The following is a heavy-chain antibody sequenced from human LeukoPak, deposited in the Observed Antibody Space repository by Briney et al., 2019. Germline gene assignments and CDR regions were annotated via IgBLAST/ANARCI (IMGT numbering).Heavy chain of an antibody. CDR2: IYTTGST. V-gene: IGHV4-61*02. Sequence: PSETLSLTCTVSGGSISSGSYYWSWIRQPAGKELEWIGRIYTTGSTNYSPSLKSRVTISADTSKNQFSLKLSSVTAADTAVYFCARGPYSYDSSGAFDIWGQGTMVTVSS. CDR1: GGSISSGSYY. J-gene: IGHJ3*02. D-gene: IGHD3-22*01. CDR3: ARGPYSYDSSGAFDI.